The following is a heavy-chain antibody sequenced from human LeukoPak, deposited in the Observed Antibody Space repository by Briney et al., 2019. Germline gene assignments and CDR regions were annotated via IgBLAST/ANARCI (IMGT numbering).Heavy chain of an antibody. V-gene: IGHV1-69*13. CDR1: GGTFSSYA. J-gene: IGHJ5*02. CDR2: IIPIFGTA. Sequence: SVKVSCKASGGTFSSYAISWVRQAPGQGLEWMGGIIPIFGTANYAQKFQGRVTITADESTSTAYMELSSLRSEDTAVYYCAKSSAATGVANYFDPWGQGTLVTVSS. D-gene: IGHD6-25*01. CDR3: AKSSAATGVANYFDP.